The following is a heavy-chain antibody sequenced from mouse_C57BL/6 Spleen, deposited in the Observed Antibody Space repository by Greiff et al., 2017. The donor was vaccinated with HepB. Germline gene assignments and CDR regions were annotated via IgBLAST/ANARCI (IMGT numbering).Heavy chain of an antibody. CDR2: ISSGGSYT. CDR1: GSTFSSYG. CDR3: ARHYYGSSYWYFDV. V-gene: IGHV5-6*01. Sequence: EVQRVESGGDLVKPGGSLKLSCAASGSTFSSYGMSWVRQTPDKRLEWVATISSGGSYTYYPDSVKGRFTISRDNAKNTLYLQMSSLKSEDTAMYYCARHYYGSSYWYFDVWGTGTTVTVSS. J-gene: IGHJ1*03. D-gene: IGHD1-1*01.